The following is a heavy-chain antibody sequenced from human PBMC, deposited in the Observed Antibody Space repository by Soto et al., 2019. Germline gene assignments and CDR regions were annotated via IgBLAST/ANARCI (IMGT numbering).Heavy chain of an antibody. CDR2: ISNDGSST. CDR3: TRSDYYGSGSYIYYYSMDV. Sequence: EVQLVESGGGLVQPGGSLRLSCAASGFTFSSYWMHWVRQAPGKGLVWVSRISNDGSSTSYADSVKGRFTISRDNAKNTLYLQMNSLRAEDTAVYYCTRSDYYGSGSYIYYYSMDVWGQGTTVTVSS. J-gene: IGHJ6*02. V-gene: IGHV3-74*01. D-gene: IGHD3-10*01. CDR1: GFTFSSYW.